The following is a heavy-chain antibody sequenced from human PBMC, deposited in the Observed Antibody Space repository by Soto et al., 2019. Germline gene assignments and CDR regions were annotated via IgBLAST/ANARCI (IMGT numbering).Heavy chain of an antibody. J-gene: IGHJ6*02. V-gene: IGHV1-2*02. CDR1: GYSFTGHY. Sequence: QVQHVQSGAEVKKPGDSVKVSCKASGYSFTGHYMHWVRRAPGRSPEWMGWVNLNTGGSDYAQEFQGRVTMTTATSIRTVYFEVTGLKFDDTAIYYCARDPSSSLGRVYGMDVWGQGTAVTVSS. CDR2: VNLNTGGS. D-gene: IGHD6-6*01. CDR3: ARDPSSSLGRVYGMDV.